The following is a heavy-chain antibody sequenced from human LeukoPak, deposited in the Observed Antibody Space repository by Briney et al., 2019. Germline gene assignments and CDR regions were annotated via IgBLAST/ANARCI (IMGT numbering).Heavy chain of an antibody. CDR3: TKEGLVSGGSWSAWFDP. CDR1: GFTFSGSP. CDR2: ISSSGSTI. Sequence: GGSLRLSCAASGFTFSGSPMHWVRQAPGKGLEWVSYISSSGSTIYYADSVKGRFTISRDNAKNSLYLQMNSLRAEDTAVYYCTKEGLVSGGSWSAWFDPWGQGTLVTVSS. D-gene: IGHD3-10*01. J-gene: IGHJ5*02. V-gene: IGHV3-48*04.